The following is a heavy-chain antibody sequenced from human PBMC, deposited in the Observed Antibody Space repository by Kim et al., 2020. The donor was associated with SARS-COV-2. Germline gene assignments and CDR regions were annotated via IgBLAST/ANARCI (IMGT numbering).Heavy chain of an antibody. D-gene: IGHD5-18*01. V-gene: IGHV1-69*13. CDR3: ARVKRIQLWWNDAFDI. Sequence: SVKVSCKASGGTFSSYAISWVRQAPGQGLEWMGGIIPIFGTANYAQKFQGRVTITADESTSTAYMELSSLRSEDTAVYYCARVKRIQLWWNDAFDIWGQGTMVTVSS. CDR2: IIPIFGTA. CDR1: GGTFSSYA. J-gene: IGHJ3*02.